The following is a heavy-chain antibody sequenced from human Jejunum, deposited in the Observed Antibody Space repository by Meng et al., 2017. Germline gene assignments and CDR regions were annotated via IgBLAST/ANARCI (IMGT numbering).Heavy chain of an antibody. CDR3: ARNGAYSADH. Sequence: QGQLQESAPGLVEPSGPLSLTCAVSGASISSGYWWSWVRQPPGKGLEWIGEIHHGGDTNYNPSLKSRVTISVDKSNNQYSLRLTSVTAADTAMYYCARNGAYSADHWGQGTLVTVSS. CDR1: GASISSGYW. CDR2: IHHGGDT. J-gene: IGHJ4*02. D-gene: IGHD2-15*01. V-gene: IGHV4-4*02.